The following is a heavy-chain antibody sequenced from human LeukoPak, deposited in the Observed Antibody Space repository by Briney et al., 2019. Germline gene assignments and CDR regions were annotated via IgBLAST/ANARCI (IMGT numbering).Heavy chain of an antibody. V-gene: IGHV1-2*02. D-gene: IGHD5-18*01. CDR3: ARTVDTAMAGGDY. Sequence: GASVKVSCKASGYTFIGYYMHWVRQAPGQGLEWMGWINPNSGGTNYAQKFQGRVTMTRDTSISTAYMELSRLRSDDTAVYYCARTVDTAMAGGDYWGQGTLVTVSS. J-gene: IGHJ4*02. CDR1: GYTFIGYY. CDR2: INPNSGGT.